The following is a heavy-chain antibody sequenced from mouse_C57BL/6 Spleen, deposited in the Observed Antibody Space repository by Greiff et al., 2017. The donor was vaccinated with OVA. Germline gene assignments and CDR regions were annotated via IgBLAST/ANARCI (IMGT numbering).Heavy chain of an antibody. CDR3: ARDRGSSYGRYFDV. J-gene: IGHJ1*03. Sequence: QVQLQQPGAELVKPGASVKMSCKASGYTFTSYWIPWVKQRPGQGLEWIGDIYPGSGSTNYNEKFKSKATLTVYTSSSTAYMQLSSLTSEDSAVYYCARDRGSSYGRYFDVWGTGTTVTVSS. CDR2: IYPGSGST. V-gene: IGHV1-55*01. CDR1: GYTFTSYW. D-gene: IGHD1-1*01.